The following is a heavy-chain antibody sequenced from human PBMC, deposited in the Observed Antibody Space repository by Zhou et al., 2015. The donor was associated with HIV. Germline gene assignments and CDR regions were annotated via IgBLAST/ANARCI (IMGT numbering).Heavy chain of an antibody. V-gene: IGHV1-69*06. J-gene: IGHJ4*02. CDR1: GGTFSSYA. Sequence: VQSQVQLVQSGAEVKVSCKASGGTFSSYAISWVRQAPGQGLEWMGGIIPIFGTANYAQKFQGRVTITADKSTSTAYMELSSLRSEDTAVYYCARDESPGGSGWYRGAYFGYWGQGTLVTVSS. CDR3: ARDESPGGSGWYRGAYFGY. D-gene: IGHD6-19*01. CDR2: IIPIFGTA.